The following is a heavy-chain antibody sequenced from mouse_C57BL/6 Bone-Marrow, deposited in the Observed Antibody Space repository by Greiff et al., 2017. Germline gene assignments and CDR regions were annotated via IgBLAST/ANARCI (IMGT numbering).Heavy chain of an antibody. V-gene: IGHV2-6*01. Sequence: VKLMESGPGLVAPSQSLSITCTVSGYSLTSYGVNWVRQSPGKGLEWLGVIWGVGSTNYNSAIKSRLSICTDNSKSQVVLKMNSLQTDDTAIYYCARFYDGYLNYAMDDWGKGTTVTVSS. CDR2: IWGVGST. J-gene: IGHJ4*01. CDR1: GYSLTSYG. D-gene: IGHD2-3*01. CDR3: ARFYDGYLNYAMDD.